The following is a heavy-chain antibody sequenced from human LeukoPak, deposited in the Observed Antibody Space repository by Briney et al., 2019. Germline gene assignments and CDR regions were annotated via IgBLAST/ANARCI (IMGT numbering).Heavy chain of an antibody. V-gene: IGHV3-66*01. CDR2: IYTGGYT. CDR3: AKYTASGTRWFDP. D-gene: IGHD1-1*01. J-gene: IGHJ5*02. Sequence: GGSLRLSCGASGFXVSSNYISWVRQAPGKGLEWVSVIYTGGYTSYADSVKGRFTISRDNSKNTLYLQMNSLRAEDTAVYYCAKYTASGTRWFDPWGQGTLVTVSS. CDR1: GFXVSSNY.